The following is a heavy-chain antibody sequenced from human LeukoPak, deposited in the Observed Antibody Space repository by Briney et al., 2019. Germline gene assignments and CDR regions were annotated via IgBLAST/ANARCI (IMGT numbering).Heavy chain of an antibody. J-gene: IGHJ4*02. D-gene: IGHD3-9*01. V-gene: IGHV4-59*01. Sequence: SGTLSVTCTVSGYSISSYYWSWIRQPPGKGLEWIGYIYYSGNTNYNPSLKSRVTISVDTSKNQFSLKLSSVTAADTAVYYCAAHVLRYFDWLPPAFDYWGQGTLVTVSS. CDR3: AAHVLRYFDWLPPAFDY. CDR1: GYSISSYY. CDR2: IYYSGNT.